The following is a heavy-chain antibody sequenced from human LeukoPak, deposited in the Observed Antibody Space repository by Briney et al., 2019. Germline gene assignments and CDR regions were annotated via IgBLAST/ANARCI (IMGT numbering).Heavy chain of an antibody. Sequence: RPSETLSLTCTVSGYSISSGYYWGWIRQPPGKGLEWIGSIYHSGITYYNPSLKSRVTISVDTSKNHFSLKLSSVTAADTAVYYCASADDGVYFDYWGQGTLVTVSS. CDR2: IYHSGIT. CDR3: ASADDGVYFDY. J-gene: IGHJ4*02. D-gene: IGHD5-24*01. CDR1: GYSISSGYY. V-gene: IGHV4-38-2*02.